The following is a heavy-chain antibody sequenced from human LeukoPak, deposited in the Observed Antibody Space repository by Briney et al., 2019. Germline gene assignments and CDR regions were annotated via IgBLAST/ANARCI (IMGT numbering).Heavy chain of an antibody. CDR3: AGRAAKYGMDV. V-gene: IGHV3-53*01. CDR2: IYSSGST. CDR1: GFTFSSSY. Sequence: GGSLRLSCAPSGFTFSSSYMSWVRQAPGKGLEWVSIIYSSGSTYYADSVKDGFTISRDNSKNTLYLQMNRLRAEDRGLYYCAGRAAKYGMDVWGQGTTVTVSS. J-gene: IGHJ6*02. D-gene: IGHD1-26*01.